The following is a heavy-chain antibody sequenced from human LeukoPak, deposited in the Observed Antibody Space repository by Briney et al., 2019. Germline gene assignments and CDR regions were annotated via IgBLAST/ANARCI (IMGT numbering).Heavy chain of an antibody. V-gene: IGHV3-33*01. CDR1: GFTFSSYG. CDR3: ARGRAVTDVGIFDY. D-gene: IGHD2-21*02. Sequence: GRSLRLSCAASGFTFSSYGMHWVRQAPGKGLEWVAVIWYDGRDKYYADSVKGRFTISRDNSKNTLYLQMNSLRAEDTAVYYCARGRAVTDVGIFDYWGQGTLVIVSS. J-gene: IGHJ4*02. CDR2: IWYDGRDK.